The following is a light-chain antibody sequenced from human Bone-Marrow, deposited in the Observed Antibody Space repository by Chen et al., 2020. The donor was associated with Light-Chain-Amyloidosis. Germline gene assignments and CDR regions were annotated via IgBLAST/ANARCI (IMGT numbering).Light chain of an antibody. CDR1: NIRSTS. CDR3: QVWDRSSDRPV. Sequence: YVLTQPHSVSVAPGQTATIACGGNNIRSTSVHWYQQSPGQAPLLVVYDDSDRPSGIPDRLSGSNSGNTATLTISRVEAGDEADYYCQVWDRSSDRPVFGGGTKLTVL. J-gene: IGLJ3*02. CDR2: DDS. V-gene: IGLV3-21*02.